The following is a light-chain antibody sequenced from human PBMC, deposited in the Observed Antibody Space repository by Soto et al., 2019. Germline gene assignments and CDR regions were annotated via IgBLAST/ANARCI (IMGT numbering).Light chain of an antibody. Sequence: EIVLTQSPATLSLSPGERATLSCRASQSVSSYLAWYQQKPGQAPRLLIYDASNRATGIPARFSGSGSGTDLTLTIGSLEPEDFAVYYCQQRSNWRRTFGQGTKVEIK. J-gene: IGKJ1*01. CDR3: QQRSNWRRT. CDR2: DAS. CDR1: QSVSSY. V-gene: IGKV3-11*01.